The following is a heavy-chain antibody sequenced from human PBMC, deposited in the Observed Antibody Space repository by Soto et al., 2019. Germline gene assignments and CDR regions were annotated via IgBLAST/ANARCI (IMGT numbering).Heavy chain of an antibody. Sequence: PGGSLRLSCVASGFIFNTYGMSWVRQAPGKGLEWVSSISGGGGYTYYAESVKGRFTISRDNSKNTLYLQMNSLRAEDTAVFYCAFSCEYCSGATGYFPFCYWGQGTMVTVSS. CDR3: AFSCEYCSGATGYFPFCY. CDR2: ISGGGGYT. V-gene: IGHV3-23*01. CDR1: GFIFNTYG. J-gene: IGHJ4*02. D-gene: IGHD2-15*01.